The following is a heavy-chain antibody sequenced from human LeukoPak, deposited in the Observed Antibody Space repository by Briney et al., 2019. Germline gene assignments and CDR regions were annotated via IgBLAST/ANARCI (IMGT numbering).Heavy chain of an antibody. Sequence: SETLSLTCAVYGGSFSGYYWSWIRQPPGKGPEWIGEINHSGSTNYNPSLKSRVTISVDTSKNQFSLKLSSVTAADTAVYYCARGRPSSKQRIAARRYYYYMDVWGKGTTVTVSS. D-gene: IGHD6-6*01. CDR2: INHSGST. CDR3: ARGRPSSKQRIAARRYYYYMDV. CDR1: GGSFSGYY. V-gene: IGHV4-34*01. J-gene: IGHJ6*03.